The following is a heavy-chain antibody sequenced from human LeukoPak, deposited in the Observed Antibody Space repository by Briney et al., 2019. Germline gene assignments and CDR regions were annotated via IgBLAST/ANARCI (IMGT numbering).Heavy chain of an antibody. Sequence: GGSLRLSCEGSGFPFNSYALHWVRQAPGKGLEWVALISYNGNIIEYADSVKGRFTISRDNSKNTLYLLMNSLTREDTAVYYCARGVEVVAADVFDHWGQGTLVTVSS. CDR2: ISYNGNII. CDR1: GFPFNSYA. D-gene: IGHD2-2*01. J-gene: IGHJ4*02. V-gene: IGHV3-30*04. CDR3: ARGVEVVAADVFDH.